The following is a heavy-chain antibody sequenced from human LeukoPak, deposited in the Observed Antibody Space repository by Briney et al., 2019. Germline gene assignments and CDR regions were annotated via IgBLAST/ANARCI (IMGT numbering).Heavy chain of an antibody. CDR1: GFTFDDYA. J-gene: IGHJ1*01. Sequence: GRSLRLSCAASGFTFDDYAMHWVRQAPGKGLEGVSGISWNSGSIGYADSVKGRFTISRDNDKNSLYLQMNSLRAEDTALYYCATGYYYDSSGYYYVRAEYFQHWGQGTLVTVSS. D-gene: IGHD3-22*01. CDR3: ATGYYYDSSGYYYVRAEYFQH. CDR2: ISWNSGSI. V-gene: IGHV3-9*01.